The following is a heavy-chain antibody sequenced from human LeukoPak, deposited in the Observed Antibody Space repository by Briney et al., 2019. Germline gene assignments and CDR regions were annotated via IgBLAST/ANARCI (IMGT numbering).Heavy chain of an antibody. CDR3: ARARPRPPSVHAFDI. V-gene: IGHV4-30-2*01. D-gene: IGHD4-17*01. J-gene: IGHJ3*02. Sequence: PSETLSLTCTVSGGSISSGGYYWSWIRQPPGKGLEWIGYIYHSGSTYYNPSLKSRVTISVDRSKNQFSLKLSSVTAADTAVYYCARARPRPPSVHAFDIWGQGTMVTVSS. CDR1: GGSISSGGYY. CDR2: IYHSGST.